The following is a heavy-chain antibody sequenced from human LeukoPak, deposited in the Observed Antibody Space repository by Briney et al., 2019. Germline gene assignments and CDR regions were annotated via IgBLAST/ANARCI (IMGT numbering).Heavy chain of an antibody. CDR1: GFTFSSYS. CDR3: AELGITMIGGV. D-gene: IGHD3-10*02. V-gene: IGHV3-48*04. Sequence: PGRSLRLSCAASGFTFSSYSMSWVRAAPGKGLEWVSYISSSGSTIYYADSVKGRFTISRDNAKNSLYLQMNSLRAEDTAVYYCAELGITMIGGVWGKGTTVTISS. CDR2: ISSSGSTI. J-gene: IGHJ6*04.